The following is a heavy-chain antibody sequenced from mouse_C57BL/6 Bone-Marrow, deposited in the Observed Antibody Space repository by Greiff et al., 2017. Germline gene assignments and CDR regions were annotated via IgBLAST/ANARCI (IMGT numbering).Heavy chain of an antibody. Sequence: EVQLQQSGAELVRPGASVKLSCTASGFNIKDDYMHWVKQRPEQGLEWIGWIDPENGDTEYASKFQGKATITADTASNTAYLQLSSLTSEDTAVYYCTTGLLAYWGQGTLVTVSA. J-gene: IGHJ3*01. CDR3: TTGLLAY. V-gene: IGHV14-4*01. CDR2: IDPENGDT. D-gene: IGHD3-1*01. CDR1: GFNIKDDY.